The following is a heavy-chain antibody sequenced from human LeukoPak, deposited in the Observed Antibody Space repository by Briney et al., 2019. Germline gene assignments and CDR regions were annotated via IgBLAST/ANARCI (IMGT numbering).Heavy chain of an antibody. D-gene: IGHD6-13*01. CDR2: INPNSGGT. Sequence: ASVKVSCKASGYTFTGNYMHWVRQAPGQGLERMGWINPNSGGTNYAQKFQGRVTMTRDTSISTAYMELSRLRSDDTAVYYCARYPFSSWYLWFDPWGQGTLVTVSS. J-gene: IGHJ5*02. V-gene: IGHV1-2*02. CDR3: ARYPFSSWYLWFDP. CDR1: GYTFTGNY.